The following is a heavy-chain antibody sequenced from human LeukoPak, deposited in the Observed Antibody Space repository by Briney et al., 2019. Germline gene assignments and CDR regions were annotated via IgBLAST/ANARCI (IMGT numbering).Heavy chain of an antibody. D-gene: IGHD3-16*02. CDR3: ASVYDYVWGSYRYNIYYFDY. V-gene: IGHV4-34*01. CDR2: INHSGST. CDR1: GGSFSGYY. Sequence: PSETLSLTCAVYGGSFSGYYWSWIRQPPGKGLEWIGEINHSGSTNYNPSLKSRVTISVDTSKNQFSLKLSSVTAADTAVYYCASVYDYVWGSYRYNIYYFDYWGQGTLVTVSS. J-gene: IGHJ4*02.